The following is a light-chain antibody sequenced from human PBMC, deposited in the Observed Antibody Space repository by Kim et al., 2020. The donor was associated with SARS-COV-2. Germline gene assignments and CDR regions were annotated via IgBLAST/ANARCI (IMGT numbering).Light chain of an antibody. V-gene: IGLV2-14*01. CDR3: SSYTNNDALV. CDR2: DVT. CDR1: TSDVGGYNF. J-gene: IGLJ3*02. Sequence: QSALTQPASVSGSPGQSITISCSGTTSDVGGYNFVSWYQKRPGKAPKLVIYDVTKRPSGVSDRFSGSKSGNTASLTISGLQAEDEAVYYCSSYTNNDALVFGGGTQLTVL.